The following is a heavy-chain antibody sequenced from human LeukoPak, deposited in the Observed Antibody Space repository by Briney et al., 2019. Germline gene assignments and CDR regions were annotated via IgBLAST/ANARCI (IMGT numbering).Heavy chain of an antibody. CDR1: GFTFSSYA. J-gene: IGHJ4*02. CDR3: AKVEYNAVTRRGGDY. Sequence: GGSLRLSCAASGFTFSSYAMSWVRQAPGKGLEWVSAISGSCGSTYYADSVKGPFTISRHNSKNTLYMQMKSLRAEDTAVYYCAKVEYNAVTRRGGDYWGQGTLVTVSS. CDR2: ISGSCGST. D-gene: IGHD4-11*01. V-gene: IGHV3-23*01.